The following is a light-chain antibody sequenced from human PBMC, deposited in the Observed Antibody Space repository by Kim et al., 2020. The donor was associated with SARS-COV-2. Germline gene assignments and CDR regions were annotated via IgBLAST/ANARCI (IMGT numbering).Light chain of an antibody. V-gene: IGLV10-54*01. CDR2: RNN. CDR3: SAWDKRLGAWV. J-gene: IGLJ3*02. Sequence: QAGLTQPPSVSKGLRQTATLTCTGDTNNVGDQGATWLQQHQGHPPKLLSYRNNNRPSWISERLSASRSGTAASLTITGLQPDDEADYYCSAWDKRLGAWVFGGGTQLTVL. CDR1: TNNVGDQG.